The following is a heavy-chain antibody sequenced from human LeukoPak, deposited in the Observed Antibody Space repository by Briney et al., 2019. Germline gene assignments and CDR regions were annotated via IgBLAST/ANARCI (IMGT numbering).Heavy chain of an antibody. V-gene: IGHV1-69*05. J-gene: IGHJ6*03. CDR1: GGTFSSYA. D-gene: IGHD4-17*01. CDR3: AVTVTTKNYYYYYYMDV. Sequence: SVKVSCKASGGTFSSYAISWVRQAPGQGLEWMGRIIPIFGTANYAQKFQGRVTITTDESSSTAYMELSSLRSEDTAVYYCAVTVTTKNYYYYYYMDVWGKGTTVTVSS. CDR2: IIPIFGTA.